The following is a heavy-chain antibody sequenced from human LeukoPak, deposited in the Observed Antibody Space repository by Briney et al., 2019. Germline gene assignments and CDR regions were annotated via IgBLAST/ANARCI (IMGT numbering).Heavy chain of an antibody. CDR3: ARAILAVAGKSPFDY. Sequence: RPGGSLRLSCAASGFTFDDYGMSWVRQAPGKGLEWVSGINWNGGSTGYADSVKGRFTISRDNAKNSLYLQMNSLRAEDTALYYCARAILAVAGKSPFDYWGQGTLVTVSS. CDR2: INWNGGST. V-gene: IGHV3-20*04. J-gene: IGHJ4*02. CDR1: GFTFDDYG. D-gene: IGHD6-19*01.